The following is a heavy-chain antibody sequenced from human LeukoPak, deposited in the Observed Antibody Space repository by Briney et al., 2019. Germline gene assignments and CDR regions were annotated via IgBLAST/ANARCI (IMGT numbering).Heavy chain of an antibody. J-gene: IGHJ4*02. V-gene: IGHV1-69*05. CDR2: IIPIFGTA. Sequence: ASVKVSCKASGGTFSSYAISWVRQAPGQGLEWMGRIIPIFGTANYAQKFQGRVTITTDESTSTAYMELSSLRAEDTAVYYCARGITRVRGELDYWGQGTLVTVSS. D-gene: IGHD3-10*01. CDR1: GGTFSSYA. CDR3: ARGITRVRGELDY.